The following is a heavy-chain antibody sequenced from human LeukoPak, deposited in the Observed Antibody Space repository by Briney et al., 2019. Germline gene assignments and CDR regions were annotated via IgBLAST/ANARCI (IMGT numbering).Heavy chain of an antibody. Sequence: ASVKVSCKASGYTFTGYYMHWVRQAPGQGLEWMGIINPSGGSTSYAQKFQGRVTMTRDTSTSTVYMELSSLRSEDTAVYYCAREAGALEFDYWGQGTLVTVSS. CDR3: AREAGALEFDY. V-gene: IGHV1-46*01. J-gene: IGHJ4*02. D-gene: IGHD1-26*01. CDR1: GYTFTGYY. CDR2: INPSGGST.